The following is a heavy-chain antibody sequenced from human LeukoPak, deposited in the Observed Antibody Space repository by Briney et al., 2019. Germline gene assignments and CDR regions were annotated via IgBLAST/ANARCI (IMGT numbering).Heavy chain of an antibody. Sequence: GGSLRLSCAASGFTFNSYAMSWVRQATGKGLEWVSAISGSGGSTYYADSVKGRFTISRDNSKNTLYLQINSLRAEDTAVYYCAKIGSSGWYSPIFDYWGQGTLVTVSS. V-gene: IGHV3-23*01. CDR2: ISGSGGST. J-gene: IGHJ4*02. CDR3: AKIGSSGWYSPIFDY. D-gene: IGHD6-19*01. CDR1: GFTFNSYA.